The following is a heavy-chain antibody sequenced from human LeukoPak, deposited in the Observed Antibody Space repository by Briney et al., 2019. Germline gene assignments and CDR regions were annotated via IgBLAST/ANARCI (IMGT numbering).Heavy chain of an antibody. V-gene: IGHV4-30-2*01. J-gene: IGHJ3*02. CDR3: ARDGGGAFDI. Sequence: SETLSLTCAVSGGSISSGGYSWRWIRQPPGKGLEWIGYIYHSGSTYYNPSLKSRVTISVDRSKNQFSLKLSSVTAADTAVYYCARDGGGAFDIWGQGTMVTVSS. D-gene: IGHD3-10*01. CDR1: GGSISSGGYS. CDR2: IYHSGST.